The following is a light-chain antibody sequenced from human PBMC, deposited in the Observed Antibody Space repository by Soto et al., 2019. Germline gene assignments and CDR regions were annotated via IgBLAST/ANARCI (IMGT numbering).Light chain of an antibody. J-gene: IGLJ1*01. CDR2: DVS. V-gene: IGLV2-11*01. CDR3: CSYAGTYV. Sequence: QSALTQPRSVSGSPGQSVTISCSGTSSNNYVSWYQHHPGKAPKLIIYDVSKRPSGVPDRFSGSKSGNTPSLTISGLQAEDEADYYCCSYAGTYVFGTGTKLTVL. CDR1: SSNNY.